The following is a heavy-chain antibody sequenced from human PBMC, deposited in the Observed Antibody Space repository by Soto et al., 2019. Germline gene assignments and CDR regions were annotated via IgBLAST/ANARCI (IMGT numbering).Heavy chain of an antibody. D-gene: IGHD3-9*01. Sequence: SETLSLTCAVYGGSFSGYYWSWIRQPPGKGLEWIGEINHSGSTNYNPSLKSRVTISVDTSKNQFSLKLSSVTAADTAVYYCARSPYYDILTGYYNLGWFDPWGQGTLVTVSS. CDR2: INHSGST. CDR1: GGSFSGYY. CDR3: ARSPYYDILTGYYNLGWFDP. V-gene: IGHV4-34*01. J-gene: IGHJ5*02.